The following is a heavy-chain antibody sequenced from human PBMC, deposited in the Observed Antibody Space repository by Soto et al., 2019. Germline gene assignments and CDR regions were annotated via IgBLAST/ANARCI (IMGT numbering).Heavy chain of an antibody. CDR3: AREDGYSSGWYSGTSGGYFDY. CDR1: GFTFSSYW. Sequence: GGSMRLSCAASGFTFSSYWMSWVRQDPGKGLEWVANIKQDGSEKYYVDSVKGRFTISRDKAKNSLYLQRNRLRAEDTAVYYCAREDGYSSGWYSGTSGGYFDYWGQGTLVTVSS. D-gene: IGHD6-19*01. J-gene: IGHJ4*02. CDR2: IKQDGSEK. V-gene: IGHV3-7*01.